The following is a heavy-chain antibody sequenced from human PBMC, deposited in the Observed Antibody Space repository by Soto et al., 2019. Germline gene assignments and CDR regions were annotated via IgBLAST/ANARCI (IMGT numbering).Heavy chain of an antibody. D-gene: IGHD6-19*01. CDR1: GFTFSSYG. CDR3: ARDIGIAVAGTIGYYMDV. J-gene: IGHJ6*03. V-gene: IGHV3-33*01. CDR2: IWYDGSNK. Sequence: GGSLRLSCAASGFTFSSYGMHWVRQAPGKGLEWVAVIWYDGSNKYYADSVKGRFTISRDNSKNTLYLQMNSLRAEDTAVYYCARDIGIAVAGTIGYYMDVWGKGTTVTVSS.